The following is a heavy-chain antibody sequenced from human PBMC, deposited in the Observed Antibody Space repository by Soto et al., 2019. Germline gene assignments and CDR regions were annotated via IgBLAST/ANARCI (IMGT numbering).Heavy chain of an antibody. CDR1: GDCMTKYY. Sequence: PSETLSRTCNGSGDCMTKYYCSWIRQPAGKGLEWIGSIYTSGITNYNPSLKSRVTMSIDTSNNHFSLSLKSVTAADTAMYYCGRPVGAAYYLEFWRKALRVTAS. J-gene: IGHJ4*02. V-gene: IGHV4-4*07. D-gene: IGHD1-26*01. CDR2: IYTSGIT. CDR3: GRPVGAAYYLEF.